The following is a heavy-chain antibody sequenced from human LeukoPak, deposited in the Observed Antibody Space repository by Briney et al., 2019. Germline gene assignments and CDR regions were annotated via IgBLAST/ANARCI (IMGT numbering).Heavy chain of an antibody. D-gene: IGHD1-20*01. J-gene: IGHJ4*02. CDR2: LSAYTGGT. CDR1: GYNLTTYG. CDR3: ARELYNLAADH. Sequence: ASVKVSCKVSGYNLTTYGINWVRQAPGQGLEWMGWLSAYTGGTNYAQDFQGRVTMTTDTSTSTAYTELRSLRSDDTAVYYCARELYNLAADHWGQGTLVIVSS. V-gene: IGHV1-18*01.